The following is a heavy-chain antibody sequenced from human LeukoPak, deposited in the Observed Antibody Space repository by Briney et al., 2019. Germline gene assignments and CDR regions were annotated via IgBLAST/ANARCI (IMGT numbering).Heavy chain of an antibody. D-gene: IGHD1-20*01. V-gene: IGHV4-31*03. CDR1: GGSISSGGYY. J-gene: IGHJ6*02. CDR3: ARLLTGTYYYYGMDV. Sequence: SETLSLTCTVSGGSISSGGYYWSWIRQHPGKGLEWIGYIYYSGSTYYNPSLKSRVTISVDTSKNQFSLKLSSVTAADTAVYYCARLLTGTYYYYGMDVWGQGTTVTVSS. CDR2: IYYSGST.